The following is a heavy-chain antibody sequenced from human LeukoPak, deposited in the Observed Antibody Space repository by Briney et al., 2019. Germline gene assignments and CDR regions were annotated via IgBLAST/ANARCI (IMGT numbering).Heavy chain of an antibody. CDR1: GFTFSSYA. J-gene: IGHJ4*02. V-gene: IGHV3-11*01. CDR3: ARVMRSGSPFDY. CDR2: ISSSGSAI. D-gene: IGHD1-26*01. Sequence: GGSLRLSCAASGFTFSSYAMSWIRQAPGKGLEWVSYISSSGSAIHYADSVKGRFTISRDNAKNSLYLQMNSLRAEDTAVYYCARVMRSGSPFDYWGQGTLVTVSS.